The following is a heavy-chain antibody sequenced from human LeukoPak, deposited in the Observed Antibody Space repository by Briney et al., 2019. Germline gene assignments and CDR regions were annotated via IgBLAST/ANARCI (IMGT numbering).Heavy chain of an antibody. Sequence: SETLSLTCAVHGGSFSGYYWSWIRQPPGKGLEWIGEINHSGSTNYNPSLKSRVTISVDTSKNQFSLKLSSVTAADTAVYYCARGFVPAAISTPFDYWGQGTLVTVSS. V-gene: IGHV4-34*01. CDR2: INHSGST. D-gene: IGHD2-2*02. J-gene: IGHJ4*02. CDR1: GGSFSGYY. CDR3: ARGFVPAAISTPFDY.